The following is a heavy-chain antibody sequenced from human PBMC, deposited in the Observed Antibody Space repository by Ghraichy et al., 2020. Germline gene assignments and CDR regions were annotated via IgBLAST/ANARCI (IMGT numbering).Heavy chain of an antibody. D-gene: IGHD6-19*01. CDR2: INSDGSST. CDR3: AREQRMQWLVHLFDY. V-gene: IGHV3-74*01. Sequence: GGSLRLSCAASGFTFSSYWMHWVRQAPGKGLVWVSRINSDGSSTSYADSVKGRFTISRDNAKNTLYLQMNSLRAEDTAVYYCAREQRMQWLVHLFDYWGQGTLVTVSS. J-gene: IGHJ4*02. CDR1: GFTFSSYW.